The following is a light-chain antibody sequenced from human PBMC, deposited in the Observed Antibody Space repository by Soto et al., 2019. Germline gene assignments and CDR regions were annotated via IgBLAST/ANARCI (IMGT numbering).Light chain of an antibody. CDR1: QSVSSSY. J-gene: IGKJ2*01. CDR3: QQYGRSPPFT. Sequence: ELVSTQSPGTLSLSPGERATLSCRASQSVSSSYLAWYQQKPGQAPRLLIYGASNRATGIPDRFSGSGSGTDFTLTISRLEPEDFAVYFCQQYGRSPPFTFGQGTKVDIK. CDR2: GAS. V-gene: IGKV3-20*01.